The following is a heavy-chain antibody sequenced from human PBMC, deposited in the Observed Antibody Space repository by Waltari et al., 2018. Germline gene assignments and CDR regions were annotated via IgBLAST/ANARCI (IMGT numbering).Heavy chain of an antibody. Sequence: QVQLVQSGAEVQKPGASVKVSCKASGYTFTGYYMHWVRQAPGQGLEWMGWINPNTGGTNYEQGLQGRVTMTGDTSISTAYMELSRLRSDDTAVYYCASDMAFGSSWYLDWGQGTLVTVSS. V-gene: IGHV1-2*02. J-gene: IGHJ4*02. D-gene: IGHD6-13*01. CDR2: INPNTGGT. CDR3: ASDMAFGSSWYLD. CDR1: GYTFTGYY.